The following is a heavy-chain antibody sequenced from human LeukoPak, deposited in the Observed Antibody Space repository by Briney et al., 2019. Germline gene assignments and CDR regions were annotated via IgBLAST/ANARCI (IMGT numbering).Heavy chain of an antibody. J-gene: IGHJ3*01. CDR3: TRRGFGEPQNDAFDF. CDR2: IRSKTNGYAT. V-gene: IGHV3-73*01. Sequence: GGSLRLSCAASGFTFSGSAMHWVRQASGKGLEWIARIRSKTNGYATAYAASVKGRFTISRDDSKNTAYLQMNSLKTEDTAVYYCTRRGFGEPQNDAFDFWGLGTMVTVSS. CDR1: GFTFSGSA. D-gene: IGHD3-10*01.